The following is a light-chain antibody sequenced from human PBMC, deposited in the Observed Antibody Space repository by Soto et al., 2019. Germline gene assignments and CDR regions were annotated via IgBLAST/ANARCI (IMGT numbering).Light chain of an antibody. CDR1: SSNIGGNY. V-gene: IGLV1-47*01. Sequence: QSVLTQPPSASGTSGQRVTISCSGGSSNIGGNYVFWFQHLPGTAPKLLIYRNDQRPSGVPDRFSGSKSGTSASLAISGLRSEDEGHYYCATWDDSLRGFFVFGTGTKVTVL. CDR3: ATWDDSLRGFFV. J-gene: IGLJ1*01. CDR2: RND.